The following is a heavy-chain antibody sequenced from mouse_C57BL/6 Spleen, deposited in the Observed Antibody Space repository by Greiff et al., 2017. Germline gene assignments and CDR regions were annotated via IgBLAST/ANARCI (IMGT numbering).Heavy chain of an antibody. CDR3: ALITTVVPPHYYAMDD. D-gene: IGHD1-1*01. CDR1: GFNIKDYY. V-gene: IGHV14-2*01. CDR2: IDPEAGET. Sequence: VQLQQSGAELVKPGASVKLSCTASGFNIKDYYMHWVKQRPEQGLEWIGRIDPEAGETKYAPKFQGKATITADTSSNTAYLQLSSLTSEDTAVYYCALITTVVPPHYYAMDDWGQGTSVTVSS. J-gene: IGHJ4*01.